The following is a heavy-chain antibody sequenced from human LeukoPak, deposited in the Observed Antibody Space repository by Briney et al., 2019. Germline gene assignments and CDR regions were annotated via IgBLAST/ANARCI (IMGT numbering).Heavy chain of an antibody. CDR3: ASRLGTGPTFDY. CDR2: IYYSGST. V-gene: IGHV4-31*03. Sequence: PSETLSLTCTASGGSISSGGYYWSWIRQHPGKGLEWIGYIYYSGSTYYNPSLKSRVTISVDTSKNQFSLKLSSVTAADTAVYYCASRLGTGPTFDYWGQGTLVTVSS. J-gene: IGHJ4*02. CDR1: GGSISSGGYY. D-gene: IGHD7-27*01.